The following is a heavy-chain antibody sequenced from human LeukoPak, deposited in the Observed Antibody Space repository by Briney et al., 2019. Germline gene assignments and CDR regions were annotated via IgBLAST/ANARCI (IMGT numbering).Heavy chain of an antibody. D-gene: IGHD3-9*01. V-gene: IGHV4-4*07. J-gene: IGHJ6*02. Sequence: SETLSPTCTVSGGSISSYYWSWIREPAGKGLEWIGRIYTSGSINYNPSLKSRVTMSVDTSKNQFSLKLSSVTAADTAVYYCACEGYFDSDVWGQGTTVTVSS. CDR1: GGSISSYY. CDR2: IYTSGSI. CDR3: ACEGYFDSDV.